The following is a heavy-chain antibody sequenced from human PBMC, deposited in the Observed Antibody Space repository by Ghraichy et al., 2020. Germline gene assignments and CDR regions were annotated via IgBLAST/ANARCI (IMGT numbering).Heavy chain of an antibody. D-gene: IGHD3-22*01. J-gene: IGHJ4*02. V-gene: IGHV3-30*02. CDR2: IRYDGSNK. Sequence: GGSLRLSCAASGFTFSSYGMHWVRQAPGKGLEWVAFIRYDGSNKYYADSVKGRFTISRDNSKNTLYLQMNSLRAEDTAVYYCAKLGYYYDSSGNLIDYWGQGTLVTVSS. CDR3: AKLGYYYDSSGNLIDY. CDR1: GFTFSSYG.